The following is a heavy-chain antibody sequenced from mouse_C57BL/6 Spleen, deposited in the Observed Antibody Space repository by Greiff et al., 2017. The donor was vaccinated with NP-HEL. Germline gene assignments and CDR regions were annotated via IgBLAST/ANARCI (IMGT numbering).Heavy chain of an antibody. Sequence: LQQSGASVKISCKASGYAFSSYWMNWVKQRPGKGLEWIGQIYPGDGDTNYNGKFKGKATLTADKSSSTAYMQRSSLTSEDSAVYFCAREETAQGPCAYWGQGTLVTVSA. J-gene: IGHJ3*01. CDR1: GYAFSSYW. V-gene: IGHV1-80*01. CDR2: IYPGDGDT. CDR3: AREETAQGPCAY. D-gene: IGHD3-2*02.